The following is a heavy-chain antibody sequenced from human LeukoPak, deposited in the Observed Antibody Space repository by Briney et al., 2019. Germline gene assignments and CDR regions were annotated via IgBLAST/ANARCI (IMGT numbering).Heavy chain of an antibody. CDR1: GFTFSDYY. D-gene: IGHD6-19*01. Sequence: PGGSLRLSCAASGFTFSDYYMSWIRLAPGKGLEWVSYISSDSTYTNYADSVKGRFTISRDNAKNSLYLQMNNLEAEDTAVYYCARDSDSSGWSRGFDYWGQGTLATVSS. CDR2: ISSDSTYT. J-gene: IGHJ4*02. V-gene: IGHV3-11*05. CDR3: ARDSDSSGWSRGFDY.